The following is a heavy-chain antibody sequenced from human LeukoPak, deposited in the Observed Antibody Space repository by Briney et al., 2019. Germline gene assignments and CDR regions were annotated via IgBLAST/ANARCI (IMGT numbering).Heavy chain of an antibody. D-gene: IGHD1-7*01. CDR1: GYTFTSYY. CDR2: INPNSGGT. V-gene: IGHV1-2*02. Sequence: ASVKVSCKASGYTFTSYYMHWVRQAPGQGLEWMGWINPNSGGTNYAQKFQGRVTMTRDTSISTAYMELSRLRSDDTAVYYCASSITGTTRTFDYWGQGTLATVSS. CDR3: ASSITGTTRTFDY. J-gene: IGHJ4*02.